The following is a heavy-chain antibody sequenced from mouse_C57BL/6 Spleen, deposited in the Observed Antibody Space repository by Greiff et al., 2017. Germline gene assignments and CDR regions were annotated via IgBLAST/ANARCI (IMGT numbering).Heavy chain of an antibody. Sequence: QVHVKQPGAELVKPGASVKMSCKASGYTFTSYWITWVKQRPGQGLEWIGDIYPGSGSTNYNEKFKSKATLTVDTSSSTAYMQLSSLTSEDSAVYYCARWDYYGSSPTYFDYWGQGTTLTVSS. CDR3: ARWDYYGSSPTYFDY. CDR2: IYPGSGST. CDR1: GYTFTSYW. V-gene: IGHV1-55*01. D-gene: IGHD1-1*01. J-gene: IGHJ2*01.